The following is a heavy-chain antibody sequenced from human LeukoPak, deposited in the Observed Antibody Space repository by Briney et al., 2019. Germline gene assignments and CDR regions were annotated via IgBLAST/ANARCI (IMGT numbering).Heavy chain of an antibody. CDR3: ARDLGWQWLGCAFDI. Sequence: ASVKVSCKASGYTFTGYYMHWVRQAPGQGLEWMGWIDPNSGGTNYAQKFQGRVTMTRDTSIGTAYMELSRLRSDDTAVYYCARDLGWQWLGCAFDIWGQGTMVTVSS. D-gene: IGHD6-19*01. CDR1: GYTFTGYY. V-gene: IGHV1-2*02. J-gene: IGHJ3*02. CDR2: IDPNSGGT.